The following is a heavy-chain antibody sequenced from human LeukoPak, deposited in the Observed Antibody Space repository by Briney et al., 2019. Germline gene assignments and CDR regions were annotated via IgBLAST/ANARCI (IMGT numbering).Heavy chain of an antibody. CDR2: IIASGGRT. V-gene: IGHV3-23*01. Sequence: PGGSLRLSCAASGFTFSTYGMGWVRQAPGKGLEWVSSIIASGGRTYYADSVKGRFTISRDNSKNTLYLQMNSLRAEDTAVYYCAIGPGGLFDYWGQGTLVTVSS. D-gene: IGHD4-23*01. CDR1: GFTFSTYG. J-gene: IGHJ4*02. CDR3: AIGPGGLFDY.